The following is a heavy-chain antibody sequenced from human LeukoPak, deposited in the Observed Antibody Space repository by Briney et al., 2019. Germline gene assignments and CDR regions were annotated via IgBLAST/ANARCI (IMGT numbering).Heavy chain of an antibody. Sequence: SGGSLRFSCAASGFTVSSNYMSWVRQAPGKGLECVSVIYSGGSTYYADSVKGRFTISRDNSKNTLYLQMNSLRAEDTAVYYCASGGDYYDSSGKGDYWGQGTLVTVSS. D-gene: IGHD3-22*01. CDR3: ASGGDYYDSSGKGDY. CDR2: IYSGGST. CDR1: GFTVSSNY. V-gene: IGHV3-53*01. J-gene: IGHJ4*02.